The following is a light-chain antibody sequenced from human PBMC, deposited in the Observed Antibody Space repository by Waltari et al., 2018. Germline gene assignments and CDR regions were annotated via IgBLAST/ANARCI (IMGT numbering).Light chain of an antibody. CDR1: SSDVGGYDS. CDR2: DVN. CDR3: CSQSSYNGVM. Sequence: QSALTQPASVSGSPGQSITISCTGSSSDVGGYDSVSWYQEHPGQAPKLIIYDVNNRPSGVSVRFSGSKSGNTASLTISGLQAEDEANYYCCSQSSYNGVMFGGGTKLTVL. J-gene: IGLJ3*02. V-gene: IGLV2-14*03.